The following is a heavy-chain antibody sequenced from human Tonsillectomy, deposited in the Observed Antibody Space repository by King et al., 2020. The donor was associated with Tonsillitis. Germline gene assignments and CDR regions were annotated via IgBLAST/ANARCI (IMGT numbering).Heavy chain of an antibody. CDR3: AKDRGDISATMGAFGI. CDR2: IRYDGSNK. Sequence: VQLVESGGGVVQPGGSLRLSCAASGFTFSSYGMHWVRQAPGKGLEWVAFIRYDGSNKYYADSVKGRFTISRDNSKNTLYLQMNSLRAEDTAVYYCAKDRGDISATMGAFGIGGQGEMVTVSS. V-gene: IGHV3-30*02. J-gene: IGHJ3*02. CDR1: GFTFSSYG. D-gene: IGHD5-12*01.